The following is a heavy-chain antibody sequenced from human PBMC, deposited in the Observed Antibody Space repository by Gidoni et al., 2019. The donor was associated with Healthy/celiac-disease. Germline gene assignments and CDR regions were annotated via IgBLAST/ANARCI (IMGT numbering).Heavy chain of an antibody. CDR3: AKAGSGSSYYFDY. Sequence: EVQLLESGGGLLQPGGSLLLSCAASGFTFSSHAMSWVRQAPGKGLGWVSAIGGSGGSTYDADSVKGRFTISRDNSKNTLYLQMNSLRAEDTAVYYCAKAGSGSSYYFDYWGQGTLVTVSS. D-gene: IGHD3-10*01. V-gene: IGHV3-23*01. CDR1: GFTFSSHA. J-gene: IGHJ4*02. CDR2: IGGSGGST.